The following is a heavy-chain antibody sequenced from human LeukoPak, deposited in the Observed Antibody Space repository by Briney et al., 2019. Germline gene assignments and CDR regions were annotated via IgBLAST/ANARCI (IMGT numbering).Heavy chain of an antibody. J-gene: IGHJ5*02. CDR3: AREGYCSGSSRHYSNWFDP. CDR2: INPSGGST. Sequence: ASVKVSCKASGYTFTSYYMHWVRQAPGQGLEWMGIINPSGGSTSYAQKFQGRVTMTGDMSTSTVYMELSRLRSDDTAVYYCAREGYCSGSSRHYSNWFDPWGQGTLVTVSS. D-gene: IGHD2-15*01. V-gene: IGHV1-46*01. CDR1: GYTFTSYY.